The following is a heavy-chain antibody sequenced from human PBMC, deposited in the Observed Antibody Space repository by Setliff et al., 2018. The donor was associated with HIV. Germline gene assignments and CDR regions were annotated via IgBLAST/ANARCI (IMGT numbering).Heavy chain of an antibody. D-gene: IGHD3-22*01. Sequence: SETLSLTCTVSGGSISSSSYYWGWIRQPPGKGLEWIGSIYYSGSTYYDPSLKSRVTISVDTSKNQFSLKLSSVTAADTAVYYCARVMGNYYDSSGYYADYWGQGTLVTVS. CDR2: IYYSGST. CDR1: GGSISSSSYY. J-gene: IGHJ4*02. CDR3: ARVMGNYYDSSGYYADY. V-gene: IGHV4-39*07.